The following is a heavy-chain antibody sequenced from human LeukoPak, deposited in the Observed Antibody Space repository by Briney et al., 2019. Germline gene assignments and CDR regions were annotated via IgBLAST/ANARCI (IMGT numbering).Heavy chain of an antibody. CDR3: ASTVDTALYDMDV. J-gene: IGHJ6*02. Sequence: GGSLRLSCAASGFTFSSYSMNWVRQAPGKGLEWVSAISGSGGSTYYADSVKGRFTISRDNSKNTLYLQMNSLRAEDTAVYYCASTVDTALYDMDVWGQGTTVTVSS. CDR2: ISGSGGST. D-gene: IGHD5-18*01. V-gene: IGHV3-23*01. CDR1: GFTFSSYS.